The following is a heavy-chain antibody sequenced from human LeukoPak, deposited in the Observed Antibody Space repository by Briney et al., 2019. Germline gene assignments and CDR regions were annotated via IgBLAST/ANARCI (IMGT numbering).Heavy chain of an antibody. CDR2: ISSSRSYI. D-gene: IGHD3-10*01. CDR1: GFTFSSYS. J-gene: IGHJ4*02. Sequence: GGSLRLSCAASGFTFSSYSMNWVRQAPGKGLEWVSSISSSRSYIYYADSVKGRFTISRDNAKNSLYLQMNSLRAEDTAVYYWARIHPSGSGIIDYWGQGTLVTVSS. V-gene: IGHV3-21*01. CDR3: ARIHPSGSGIIDY.